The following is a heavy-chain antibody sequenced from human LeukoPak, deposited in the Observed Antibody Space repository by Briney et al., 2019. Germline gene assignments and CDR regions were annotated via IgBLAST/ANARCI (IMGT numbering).Heavy chain of an antibody. V-gene: IGHV4-34*01. D-gene: IGHD2-2*01. CDR2: INHSGST. Sequence: SETLSLTCTVSGGSISSYYWSWIRQPPGKGLEWIGEINHSGSTNYNPSLKSRVTISVDTSKNQFSLKLSSVTAADTAVYYCASSCSSASCYVRITGTTYYGMDVWGQGTTVTVSS. CDR1: GGSISSYY. CDR3: ASSCSSASCYVRITGTTYYGMDV. J-gene: IGHJ6*02.